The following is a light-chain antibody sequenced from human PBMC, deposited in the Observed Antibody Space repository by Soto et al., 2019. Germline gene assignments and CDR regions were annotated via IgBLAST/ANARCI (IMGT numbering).Light chain of an antibody. CDR1: QSVSSSD. Sequence: EIVLTQSPGTLSLSPGERATLSCRASQSVSSSDLAWYQQKPGQAPRLLIYGESSRATGIPDRFSGSGSGTDFTLTISRLEPEDFAVYYCQQYGSSPQTFGQGTKVEIK. J-gene: IGKJ1*01. CDR3: QQYGSSPQT. CDR2: GES. V-gene: IGKV3-20*01.